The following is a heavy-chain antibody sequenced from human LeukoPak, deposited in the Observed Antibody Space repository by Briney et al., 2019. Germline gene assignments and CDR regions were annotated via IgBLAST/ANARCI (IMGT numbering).Heavy chain of an antibody. J-gene: IGHJ6*03. V-gene: IGHV3-30*02. D-gene: IGHD6-13*01. CDR3: AKDQGSPRSSNYYYMDV. Sequence: PGGSLRLSCAASGFPFSSFGMHWVRQAPGKGLEWVAFIRNDGSSEYYGDSVKGRFKISRDNSMNTLYLQMNSLRVEDTAVYYCAKDQGSPRSSNYYYMDVWGKGTTVTVSS. CDR1: GFPFSSFG. CDR2: IRNDGSSE.